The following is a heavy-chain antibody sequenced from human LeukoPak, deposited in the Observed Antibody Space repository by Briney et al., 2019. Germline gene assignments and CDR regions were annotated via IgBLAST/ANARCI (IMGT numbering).Heavy chain of an antibody. Sequence: SETLSLTCTVSGGSISSSSYYWGWIRQPPGRGLEWIGSIYYSGSTYYNPSLKSRVTISVDTSKNQFSLKLSSVTAADTAVYYCARDLDAFDIWGQGTMVTVSS. CDR3: ARDLDAFDI. V-gene: IGHV4-39*07. J-gene: IGHJ3*02. CDR2: IYYSGST. CDR1: GGSISSSSYY.